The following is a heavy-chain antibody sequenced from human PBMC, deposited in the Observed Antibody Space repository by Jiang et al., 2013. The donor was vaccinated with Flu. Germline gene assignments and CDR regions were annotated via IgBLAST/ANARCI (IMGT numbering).Heavy chain of an antibody. D-gene: IGHD3-3*01. V-gene: IGHV3-7*03. J-gene: IGHJ4*02. CDR3: ARFRRYYDFWSGYFDY. CDR1: GFTFSSYW. Sequence: QLVESGGGLVQPGESLRLSCAASGFTFSSYWMSWVRQAPGKGLEWVANIKQDGSEKYYVDSVKGRFTISRDNAKNSLYLQMNSLRAEDTAVYYCARFRRYYDFWSGYFDYWGQGTLVTVSS. CDR2: IKQDGSEK.